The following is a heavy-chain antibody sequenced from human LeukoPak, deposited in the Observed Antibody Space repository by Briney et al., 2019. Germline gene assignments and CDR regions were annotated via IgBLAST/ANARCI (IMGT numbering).Heavy chain of an antibody. J-gene: IGHJ4*02. V-gene: IGHV4-34*01. D-gene: IGHD1-26*01. CDR1: GGSFSGYY. CDR2: INHSGST. Sequence: SETLSLTCAVYGGSFSGYYWSWIRQPPGKALEWIGEINHSGSTNYNPSLKSRVTISVDTSKNQFSLKLSSVTAADTAVYYCARDQYSGSLDYWGQGTLVTVSS. CDR3: ARDQYSGSLDY.